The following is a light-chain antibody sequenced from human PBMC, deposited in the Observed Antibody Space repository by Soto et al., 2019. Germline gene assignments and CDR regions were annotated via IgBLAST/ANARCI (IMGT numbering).Light chain of an antibody. CDR1: QTISSW. Sequence: DIPMTQSPSTLSGSVGDIVTTTSRASQTISSWLAWYQQKPGKAPKVMIYKASTLKSGVPSRFSGSGSGTEFTLTISSLQPDDFATYYCQHYNSYSEALGQGTKVDI. J-gene: IGKJ1*01. CDR3: QHYNSYSEA. CDR2: KAS. V-gene: IGKV1-5*03.